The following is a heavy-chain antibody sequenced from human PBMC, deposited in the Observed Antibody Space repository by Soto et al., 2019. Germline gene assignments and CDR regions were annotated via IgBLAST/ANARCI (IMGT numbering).Heavy chain of an antibody. V-gene: IGHV1-2*04. Sequence: ASVKVTCKASGYSFTDYHIHWVRHAPGQGLEWLGRINPKSGGTSTAQKFQGWVTMTTDTSISTASMELTRLTSDDTAIYYCARGDSTDCSNGVCSFFYNHDMDVWGQGTTVTVSS. CDR3: ARGDSTDCSNGVCSFFYNHDMDV. CDR2: INPKSGGT. CDR1: GYSFTDYH. J-gene: IGHJ6*02. D-gene: IGHD2-8*01.